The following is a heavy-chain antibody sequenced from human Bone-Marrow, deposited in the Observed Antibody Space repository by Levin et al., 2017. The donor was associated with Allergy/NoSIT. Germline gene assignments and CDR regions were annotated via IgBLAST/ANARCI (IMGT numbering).Heavy chain of an antibody. J-gene: IGHJ5*02. Sequence: GSLRLSCTVSGVSLGSSSYYWGWIRQPPGNGLEWIGSIYNTGKTFYNPSLKSRVTISMDTSKNQFSLKLDSVTAADTAVYYCAKSPTLTGYYEWFDPWGQGTLVTVSS. D-gene: IGHD3-9*01. CDR3: AKSPTLTGYYEWFDP. CDR2: IYNTGKT. CDR1: GVSLGSSSYY. V-gene: IGHV4-39*07.